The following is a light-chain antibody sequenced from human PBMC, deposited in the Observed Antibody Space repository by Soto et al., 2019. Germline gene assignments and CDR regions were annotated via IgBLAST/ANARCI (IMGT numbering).Light chain of an antibody. Sequence: IVLTQSPATLSLSPGGRATLSCWASQSVNSNLAWYQQKPGQAPRLLIYGASTRATGIPARFSGSGSGTEFTLTISSLQSEDFAVYYCQQYNNWPRTFGQGTKVDIK. J-gene: IGKJ1*01. CDR2: GAS. CDR3: QQYNNWPRT. CDR1: QSVNSN. V-gene: IGKV3-15*01.